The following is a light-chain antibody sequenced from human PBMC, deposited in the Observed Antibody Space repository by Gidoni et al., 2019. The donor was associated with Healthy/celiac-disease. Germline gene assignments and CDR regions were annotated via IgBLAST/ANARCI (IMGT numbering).Light chain of an antibody. CDR1: QSVSSSY. CDR2: GAS. V-gene: IGKV3-20*01. J-gene: IGKJ4*01. Sequence: DIVLTQSPGTLSLSPGERATLSCRASQSVSSSYLAWYQQKPGQAPRLLIYGASSRATGIPDRFSGSGSGTDFTLTISRLEPEDFAVYYCQQYGSSPFFXGXTKVXIK. CDR3: QQYGSSPF.